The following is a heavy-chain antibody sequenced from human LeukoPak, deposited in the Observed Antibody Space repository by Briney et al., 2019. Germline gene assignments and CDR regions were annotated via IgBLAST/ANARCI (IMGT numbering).Heavy chain of an antibody. CDR1: EVSFKNYW. V-gene: IGHV3-7*01. J-gene: IGHJ4*02. D-gene: IGHD1-14*01. Sequence: GGSLRLSCAASEVSFKNYWMNWVRQAPGKGLEWVANINPDGSQKYYVDSVKGRFTISRDNAKNSLFLQMNSLRVEETAVYYCFTGGGYWGQGTLVTVSS. CDR3: FTGGGY. CDR2: INPDGSQK.